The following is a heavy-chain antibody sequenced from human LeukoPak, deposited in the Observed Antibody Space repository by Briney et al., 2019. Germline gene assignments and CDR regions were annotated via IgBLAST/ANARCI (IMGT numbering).Heavy chain of an antibody. CDR2: IWYDGSNK. J-gene: IGHJ4*02. CDR1: GFTFSSYG. CDR3: AKDAPYPTVTTNGGLGY. V-gene: IGHV3-33*06. D-gene: IGHD4-17*01. Sequence: PGRSLRLSCAASGFTFSSYGMHWVRQAPGKGLEWVAVIWYDGSNKYYADSVKGRFTISRDNSKNTLYLQMNSLRAEATAVYYCAKDAPYPTVTTNGGLGYWGQGTLVTVSS.